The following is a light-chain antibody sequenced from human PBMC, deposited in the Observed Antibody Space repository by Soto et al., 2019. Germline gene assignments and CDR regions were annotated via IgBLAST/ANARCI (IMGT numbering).Light chain of an antibody. V-gene: IGLV1-44*01. CDR3: AAWDDSLNGHVV. J-gene: IGLJ2*01. Sequence: QSVLTQPPSASGTPGQRVTISCSGSTSNIGSNSVNWYHQVPGTAPKLLIYNDNLRPSGVPDRVSGSKSGTSASLTISGLQSEDEADYYCAAWDDSLNGHVVFGGGTKLTVL. CDR1: TSNIGSNS. CDR2: NDN.